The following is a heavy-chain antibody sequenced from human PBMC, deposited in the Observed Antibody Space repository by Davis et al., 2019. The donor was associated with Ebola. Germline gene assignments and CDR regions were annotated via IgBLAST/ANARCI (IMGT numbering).Heavy chain of an antibody. CDR3: ARDLSGMDDY. CDR2: INEDGRTT. Sequence: HTGGSLRLSCAASGFTFSGSAMHWVRHAPGRGLVWVSRINEDGRTTNYADSVKGRFTISRDNARNTLYLQMNSLRAEDTAVYYCARDLSGMDDYWGQGTLVTVSS. J-gene: IGHJ4*02. D-gene: IGHD6-19*01. V-gene: IGHV3-74*01. CDR1: GFTFSGSA.